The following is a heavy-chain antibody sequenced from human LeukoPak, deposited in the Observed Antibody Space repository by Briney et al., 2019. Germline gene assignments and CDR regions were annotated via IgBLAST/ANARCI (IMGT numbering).Heavy chain of an antibody. CDR1: GGPISSSYIH. J-gene: IGHJ5*02. D-gene: IGHD6-6*01. CDR3: ARYSTSSGWLDP. Sequence: SETLSLTCTVSGGPISSSYIHCGWIRQPPGKGLEWIGNIHYVGTSYYNPSLKSRLTISVDTSKNQFSLRLNSMTAADTAVYYCARYSTSSGWLDPWGQGTQVTVSS. V-gene: IGHV4-39*01. CDR2: IHYVGTS.